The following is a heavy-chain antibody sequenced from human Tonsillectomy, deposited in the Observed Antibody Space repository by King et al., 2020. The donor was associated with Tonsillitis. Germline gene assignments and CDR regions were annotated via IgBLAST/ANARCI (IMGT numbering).Heavy chain of an antibody. CDR3: AGWAHYDCWSGYYFPYYYYYMDV. J-gene: IGHJ6*03. Sequence: VQLVESGGGLVKPGGSLRLSCAASGFTFSDYYMSWIRQAPGKGLEWVSYISSSGITIYYADSVKGRFTISRDNAKNSLYLQMNSLRAEDTALYYCAGWAHYDCWSGYYFPYYYYYMDVWGKGTTVTVSS. CDR2: ISSSGITI. V-gene: IGHV3-11*01. CDR1: GFTFSDYY. D-gene: IGHD3-3*01.